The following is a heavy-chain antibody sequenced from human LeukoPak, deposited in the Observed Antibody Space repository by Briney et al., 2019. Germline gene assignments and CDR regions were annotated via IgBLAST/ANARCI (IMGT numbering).Heavy chain of an antibody. Sequence: ASVKVSCKASGYTFTGYYMHWVRQAPGQGLEWMGWINPNSGGTNYAQKFQGRVTITADKSTSTAYMELSSLRSEDTAVYYCAEEPIYGSGRDPTFDYWGQGTLVTVSS. D-gene: IGHD3-10*01. CDR1: GYTFTGYY. CDR2: INPNSGGT. V-gene: IGHV1-2*02. CDR3: AEEPIYGSGRDPTFDY. J-gene: IGHJ4*02.